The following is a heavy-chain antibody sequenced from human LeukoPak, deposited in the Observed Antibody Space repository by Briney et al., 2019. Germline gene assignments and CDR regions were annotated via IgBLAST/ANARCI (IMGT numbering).Heavy chain of an antibody. D-gene: IGHD2-15*01. CDR3: ARAKTGGYCSGGSCYYFDY. J-gene: IGHJ4*02. CDR2: FDPEDGET. V-gene: IGHV1-24*01. Sequence: ASVKVSCKVSGYTLTELSMHWVRQAPGKGLEWMGGFDPEDGETIYAQKFQGRVTMTEDTSTDTAYMELSSLRSEDTAVYYCARAKTGGYCSGGSCYYFDYWGQGTLVTVSS. CDR1: GYTLTELS.